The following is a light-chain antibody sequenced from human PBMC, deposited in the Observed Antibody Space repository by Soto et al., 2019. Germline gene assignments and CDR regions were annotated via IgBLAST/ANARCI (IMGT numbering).Light chain of an antibody. V-gene: IGKV1-5*03. Sequence: DIKMTQSPSTLSAFVGDRVTITCRASQSISTSLAWYQQKPGKAPKLLIYLASSLESGVPARFSGSGSATDFTLSISSLQPDDFATYYCQQYGSYSRTFGQGTKVDIK. CDR3: QQYGSYSRT. CDR1: QSISTS. J-gene: IGKJ1*01. CDR2: LAS.